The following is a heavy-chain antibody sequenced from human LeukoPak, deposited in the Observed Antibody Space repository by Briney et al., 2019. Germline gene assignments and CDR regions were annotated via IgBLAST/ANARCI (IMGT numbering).Heavy chain of an antibody. CDR3: ARRGYCGGDCYSDY. CDR2: IYPGDSDT. J-gene: IGHJ4*02. CDR1: GYSFATYW. Sequence: GESLKISCKGSGYSFATYWIGWVRQMPGKGLELMGIIYPGDSDTRYSPSFQGQVTISADKSISTAFLQWSSLKASDTAMYYCARRGYCGGDCYSDYWGQGTLVTVSS. D-gene: IGHD2-21*01. V-gene: IGHV5-51*01.